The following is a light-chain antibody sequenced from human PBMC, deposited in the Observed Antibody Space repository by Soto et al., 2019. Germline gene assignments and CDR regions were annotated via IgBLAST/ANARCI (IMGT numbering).Light chain of an antibody. V-gene: IGKV3-20*01. CDR3: QQYDSSPLT. CDR1: QSVSRDY. J-gene: IGKJ1*01. CDR2: GAA. Sequence: EIVLTQSPGTLSLSPGERATLSCRASQSVSRDYLAWYQQKPGQAPRFLIYGAASRATGIPDRFSGSGSGRDFTLTISRLEPEDFAVYYCQQYDSSPLTFVQGTKVETK.